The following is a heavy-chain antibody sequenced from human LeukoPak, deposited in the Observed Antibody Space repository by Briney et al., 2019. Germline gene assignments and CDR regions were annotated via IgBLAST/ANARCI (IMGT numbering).Heavy chain of an antibody. CDR1: GFSFSSYA. Sequence: PGGSQRLSCASSGFSFSSYAMSWVRQAPGKGLEWVSSTSGSGAGTYYADSVKGRFTISRDNAKNSLYLQMNSLRAEDTAIYYCARESAGGPDYWGQGTLVTVSS. J-gene: IGHJ4*02. V-gene: IGHV3-23*01. CDR2: TSGSGAGT. CDR3: ARESAGGPDY. D-gene: IGHD6-19*01.